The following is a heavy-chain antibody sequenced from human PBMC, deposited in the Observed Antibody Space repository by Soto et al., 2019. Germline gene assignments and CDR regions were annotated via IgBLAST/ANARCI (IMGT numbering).Heavy chain of an antibody. D-gene: IGHD2-8*01. CDR3: ARDFGVGIDY. J-gene: IGHJ4*02. CDR2: IYYSGTT. CDR1: GGSTSSGGYY. Sequence: PSETLSLTCTVSGGSTSSGGYYWSWIRQQSGKGLEWIGYIYYSGTTDYNPSLKSRVTISKDTSKNQFSLNLTSVTAADTAVYYCARDFGVGIDYWGQGALVTVSS. V-gene: IGHV4-31*03.